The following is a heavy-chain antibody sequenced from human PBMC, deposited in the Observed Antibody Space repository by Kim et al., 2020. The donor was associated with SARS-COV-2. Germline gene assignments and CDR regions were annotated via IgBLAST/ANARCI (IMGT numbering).Heavy chain of an antibody. J-gene: IGHJ3*01. Sequence: GGSLRLSCAASGFSMSGNAMSWVRQAPGKGLEWVSAIGGSDDRTDYADSVKGRFTISRDKSKNTLHLQLNRLRDDDTAVYYCAKDIWRWAFDGWGQGTVV. CDR3: AKDIWRWAFDG. CDR2: IGGSDDRT. D-gene: IGHD3-10*01. V-gene: IGHV3-23*01. CDR1: GFSMSGNA.